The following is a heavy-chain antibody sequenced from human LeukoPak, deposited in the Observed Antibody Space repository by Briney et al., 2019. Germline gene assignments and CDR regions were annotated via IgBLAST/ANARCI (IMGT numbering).Heavy chain of an antibody. V-gene: IGHV4-59*08. D-gene: IGHD6-19*01. J-gene: IGHJ5*02. CDR3: ARNHIAVAGMSGSYNWFDP. Sequence: SETLSLTCTVSGGSISSYYWSWIRQPPGKGLEWIGYIYYSGSTNYNPSLKSRVTISVDTSKNQISLKLSSVTAADTAVYYCARNHIAVAGMSGSYNWFDPWGQGTLVTVSS. CDR2: IYYSGST. CDR1: GGSISSYY.